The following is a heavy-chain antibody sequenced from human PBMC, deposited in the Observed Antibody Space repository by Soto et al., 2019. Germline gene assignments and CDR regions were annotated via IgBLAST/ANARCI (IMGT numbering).Heavy chain of an antibody. Sequence: SVKVSCKASGGTFSSYAISWVRQAPGQGLEWMGGIIPIFVTANYAQKFQGRVTITADESTSTAYMELSSLRSEDTAVYYCARDKGYSSGWLYYYYYYGMDVWGQGTTVTVSS. D-gene: IGHD6-19*01. J-gene: IGHJ6*02. CDR3: ARDKGYSSGWLYYYYYYGMDV. CDR2: IIPIFVTA. CDR1: GGTFSSYA. V-gene: IGHV1-69*13.